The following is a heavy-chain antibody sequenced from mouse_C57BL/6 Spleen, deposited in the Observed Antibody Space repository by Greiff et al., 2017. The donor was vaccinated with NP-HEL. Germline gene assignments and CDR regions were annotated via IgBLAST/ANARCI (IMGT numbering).Heavy chain of an antibody. CDR1: GFTFSSYT. CDR3: ARLEGPWFAY. Sequence: EVMLVESGGGLVKPGGSLKLSCAASGFTFSSYTMSWVRQTPEKRLEWVASISGGGGNTYYPDSVKGRFTISRDNAKNTLYLQMSSLRSDDTALDCCARLEGPWFAYWGQGTLVTVSA. CDR2: ISGGGGNT. J-gene: IGHJ3*01. D-gene: IGHD3-3*01. V-gene: IGHV5-9*01.